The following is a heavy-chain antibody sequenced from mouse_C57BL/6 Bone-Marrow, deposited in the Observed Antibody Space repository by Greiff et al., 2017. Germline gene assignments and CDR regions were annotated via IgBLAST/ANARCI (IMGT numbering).Heavy chain of an antibody. CDR3: ARGGTYYSNYAMDY. V-gene: IGHV1-54*01. CDR2: INPGSGGT. CDR1: GYAFTNYL. J-gene: IGHJ4*01. D-gene: IGHD2-5*01. Sequence: VKLMESGAELVRPGTSVKVSCKASGYAFTNYLIEWVKQRPGQGLEWIGVINPGSGGTNYNEKFKGKATLTADKSSSTAYMQLSSLTSEDSAVYFCARGGTYYSNYAMDYWGQGTSVTVSS.